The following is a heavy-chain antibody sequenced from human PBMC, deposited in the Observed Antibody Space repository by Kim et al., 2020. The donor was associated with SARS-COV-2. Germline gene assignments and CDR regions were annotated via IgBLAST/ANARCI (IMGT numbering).Heavy chain of an antibody. CDR3: ARAKRYYYDSSGYYPRDFDY. Sequence: RVTISVDTSKNQFSLKLSSVTAADTAVYYCARAKRYYYDSSGYYPRDFDYWGQGTLVTVSS. J-gene: IGHJ4*02. D-gene: IGHD3-22*01. V-gene: IGHV4-59*01.